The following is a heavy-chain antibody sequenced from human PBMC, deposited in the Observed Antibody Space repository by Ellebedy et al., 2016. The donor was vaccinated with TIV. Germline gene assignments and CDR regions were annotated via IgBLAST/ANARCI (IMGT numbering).Heavy chain of an antibody. Sequence: GESLKISCKGSGYTFTSYYMHWVRQAPGQGLEWMGIINPSGGSTSYAQKFQGRVTMTRDTSTSTVYMELSSLRSEDTAVYYCASSMGTTVTVDYWGQGTLVTVSS. CDR3: ASSMGTTVTVDY. J-gene: IGHJ4*02. CDR1: GYTFTSYY. CDR2: INPSGGST. V-gene: IGHV1-46*01. D-gene: IGHD4-17*01.